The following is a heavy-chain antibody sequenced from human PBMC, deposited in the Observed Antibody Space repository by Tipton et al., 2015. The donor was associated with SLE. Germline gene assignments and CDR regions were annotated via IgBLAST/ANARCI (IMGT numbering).Heavy chain of an antibody. D-gene: IGHD4/OR15-4a*01. CDR1: RGSFSGYY. J-gene: IGHJ5*02. CDR2: TTHSGKT. Sequence: TLSLTCVVYRGSFSGYYWSWIRRPPGKGLEWIGETTHSGKTNYNPSLKSRVTISADTSKNQFSLKLTSVTVADTAVYYCTRGGRGDGANPFDPWGQGTLVTVSS. CDR3: TRGGRGDGANPFDP. V-gene: IGHV4-34*01.